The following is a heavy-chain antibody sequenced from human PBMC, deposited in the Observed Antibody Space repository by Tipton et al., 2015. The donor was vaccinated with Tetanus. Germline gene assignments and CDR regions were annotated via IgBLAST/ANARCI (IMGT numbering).Heavy chain of an antibody. CDR1: GFTFNNYA. D-gene: IGHD4-23*01. V-gene: IGHV3-30-3*01. J-gene: IGHJ4*02. CDR2: ISYDGSNK. Sequence: SLRLSCAASGFTFNNYAMHWVRQAPGKGLEWVAVISYDGSNKYDAESVKGRLTISRDNSNNTLYVQMDSLRAEDTAVYYCARGPYHYGGYYFDYWGQGTLVTVSS. CDR3: ARGPYHYGGYYFDY.